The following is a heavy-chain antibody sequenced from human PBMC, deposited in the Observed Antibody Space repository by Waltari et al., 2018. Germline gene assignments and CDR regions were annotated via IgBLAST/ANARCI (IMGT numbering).Heavy chain of an antibody. Sequence: EVQLVESVGGLVQPGGSLRLACAASGLTFNSHATNGVRQAPGKGLEWVSYISSSSGAIYYADSVKGRFTISRDNAKNSLYLQMNSLRADDTAVYYCASDPSIGSNLYRYFDFWGQGTLVTVSS. V-gene: IGHV3-48*01. J-gene: IGHJ4*02. CDR2: ISSSSGAI. CDR1: GLTFNSHA. D-gene: IGHD2-8*01. CDR3: ASDPSIGSNLYRYFDF.